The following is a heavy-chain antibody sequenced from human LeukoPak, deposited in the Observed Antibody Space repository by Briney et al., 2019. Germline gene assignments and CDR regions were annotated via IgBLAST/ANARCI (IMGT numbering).Heavy chain of an antibody. Sequence: SETLSLTCTVSGGSISSSSYYWGWIRQPPGKGLEWIGSIYYSGSTYYNPSLKSRVTISVDTSKNQFSLKLSSVAAADTAVYYCARARGGDFDDAFDIWGQGTMVTVSS. J-gene: IGHJ3*02. V-gene: IGHV4-39*07. CDR1: GGSISSSSYY. CDR2: IYYSGST. D-gene: IGHD2-21*02. CDR3: ARARGGDFDDAFDI.